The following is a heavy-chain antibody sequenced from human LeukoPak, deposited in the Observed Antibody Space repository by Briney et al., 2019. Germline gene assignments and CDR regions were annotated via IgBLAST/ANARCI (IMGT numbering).Heavy chain of an antibody. CDR1: GFTFSIYW. D-gene: IGHD2-15*01. CDR3: AKAIYCSGGSCGDY. J-gene: IGHJ4*02. CDR2: IKQDGSEK. Sequence: GGSLRLSCAASGFTFSIYWMSWVRQAPGKGLEWGANIKQDGSEKYYVDSVKGRFTISRDNSKNTLYLQMNSLRAEDTAVYYCAKAIYCSGGSCGDYWGQGTLVTVSS. V-gene: IGHV3-7*03.